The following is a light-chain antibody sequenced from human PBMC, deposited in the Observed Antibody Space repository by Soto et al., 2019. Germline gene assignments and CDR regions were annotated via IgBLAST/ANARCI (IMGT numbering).Light chain of an antibody. CDR1: QGIRNV. CDR3: LQDYNYPRK. J-gene: IGKJ1*01. Sequence: AIQMTQSPSSLSASVGDSVNITCRASQGIRNVLGWFQQKPGKAPKLLINAASNLQSGVPSRFSGSGSGTDLTLTISSLQPEDVATYYCLQDYNYPRKFGKGTK. CDR2: AAS. V-gene: IGKV1-6*01.